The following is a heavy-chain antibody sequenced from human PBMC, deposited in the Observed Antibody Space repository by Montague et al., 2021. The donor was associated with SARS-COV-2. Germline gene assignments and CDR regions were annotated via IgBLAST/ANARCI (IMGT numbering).Heavy chain of an antibody. D-gene: IGHD3-9*01. CDR2: IDWDDDK. V-gene: IGHV2-70*11. CDR1: GFSLSTSGLC. CDR3: ARRTHDILTGYDYGMDV. J-gene: IGHJ6*02. Sequence: PALVKPTQTLTLTCTFSGFSLSTSGLCVSWIRQPPGKALEWLARIDWDDDKYYSTSLKTRLTISKDTSKNQVVLTMTNMDPVETATYYCARRTHDILTGYDYGMDVWGQGTTVTVSS.